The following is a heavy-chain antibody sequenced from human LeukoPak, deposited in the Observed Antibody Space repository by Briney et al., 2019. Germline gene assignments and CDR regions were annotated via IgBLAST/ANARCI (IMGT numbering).Heavy chain of an antibody. CDR2: IYHSGST. V-gene: IGHV4-38-2*02. Sequence: SETLSLTCTVSGYSISSGYYWGWIRQPPGKGLEWIGSIYHSGSTYYNPSLKSRVTISVDTSKNQFSLKLSSVTAADTAVYYCARDRYLNWNYAPFDYWGQGTLVTVSA. CDR3: ARDRYLNWNYAPFDY. CDR1: GYSISSGYY. J-gene: IGHJ4*02. D-gene: IGHD1-7*01.